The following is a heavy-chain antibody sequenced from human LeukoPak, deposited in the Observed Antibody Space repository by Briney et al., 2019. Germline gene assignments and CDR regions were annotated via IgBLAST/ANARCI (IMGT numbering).Heavy chain of an antibody. CDR3: ARDGVSGIAAAGIDY. J-gene: IGHJ4*02. D-gene: IGHD6-13*01. Sequence: GGSLRLSCAASGFTFSSYAMSWVRQAPGKGLEWVSAISGSGGSTYYADSVKGRFTISRDNSKNTLYLQMNSLRAEDTAVYYCARDGVSGIAAAGIDYWGQGTLVTVSS. CDR1: GFTFSSYA. V-gene: IGHV3-23*01. CDR2: ISGSGGST.